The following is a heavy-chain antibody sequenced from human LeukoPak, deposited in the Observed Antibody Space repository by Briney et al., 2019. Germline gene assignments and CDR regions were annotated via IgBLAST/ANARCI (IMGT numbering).Heavy chain of an antibody. CDR2: ISGSGGST. V-gene: IGHV3-23*01. CDR1: GFTFSSYA. D-gene: IGHD2-21*02. J-gene: IGHJ4*02. Sequence: PGGSLRLSCAASGFTFSSYAMSWVRQAPGKGLEWVSAISGSGGSTYYADSVKGRFTISRDNSKSTLYLQMNSLRAEDTAVYYCAAHYCGGDCYVDYWGQGTLVTVSS. CDR3: AAHYCGGDCYVDY.